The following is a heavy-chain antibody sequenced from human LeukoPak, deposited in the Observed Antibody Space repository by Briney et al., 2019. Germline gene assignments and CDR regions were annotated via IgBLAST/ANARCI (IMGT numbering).Heavy chain of an antibody. CDR1: GGSISSNY. Sequence: SETLSLTCTVSGGSISSNYWSWIRQPPRKGLEWIGYVSSSGSTEYDPSLERRVTISLDTSKNQVSLNLNSVTAADPAIYFCARGHYDLAPWGQGILVTVSS. CDR2: VSSSGST. J-gene: IGHJ5*02. D-gene: IGHD4-17*01. V-gene: IGHV4-59*01. CDR3: ARGHYDLAP.